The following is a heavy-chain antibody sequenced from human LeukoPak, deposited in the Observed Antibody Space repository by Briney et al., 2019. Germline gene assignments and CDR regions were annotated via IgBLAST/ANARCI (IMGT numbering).Heavy chain of an antibody. V-gene: IGHV3-48*04. D-gene: IGHD3-22*01. Sequence: GGSLRLSCAAPGFTFSSYSIDWVRQAPGKGLEWLSYISSSSSTIYYADSVKGRFTISRDNAKNSVYLQMNSLRAEDTAVYYCARVWSSGYTKDYWGQGTLVTVSS. CDR3: ARVWSSGYTKDY. CDR2: ISSSSSTI. J-gene: IGHJ4*02. CDR1: GFTFSSYS.